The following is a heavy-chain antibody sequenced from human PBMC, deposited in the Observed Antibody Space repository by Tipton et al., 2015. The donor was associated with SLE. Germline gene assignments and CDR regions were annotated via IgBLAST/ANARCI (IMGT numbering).Heavy chain of an antibody. V-gene: IGHV4-39*07. Sequence: TLSLTCTVSGGSITSSSYYWVWIRPPPGKGLEWIGSIYSSGYTYYHPSLKSRISISADTSKSQFSLKLHSVTAADTAVYYCATPGYFGSGSSVAYWGQGTLVAVSP. J-gene: IGHJ4*02. CDR1: GGSITSSSYY. CDR2: IYSSGYT. D-gene: IGHD3-10*01. CDR3: ATPGYFGSGSSVAY.